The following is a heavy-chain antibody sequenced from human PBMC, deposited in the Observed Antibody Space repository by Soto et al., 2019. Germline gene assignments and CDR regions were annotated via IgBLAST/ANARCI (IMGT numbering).Heavy chain of an antibody. J-gene: IGHJ6*02. CDR3: TRLVPLGYCSGGSCYGGMDV. Sequence: GGSLRLSCAASGFTFSGSAMHWVRQASGKGLEWVGRIRSKANSYATAYAASVKGRFTISRDDSKNTAYLQMNSLKTEDTAVYYCTRLVPLGYCSGGSCYGGMDVWGQGTTVTVSS. CDR2: IRSKANSYAT. D-gene: IGHD2-15*01. CDR1: GFTFSGSA. V-gene: IGHV3-73*01.